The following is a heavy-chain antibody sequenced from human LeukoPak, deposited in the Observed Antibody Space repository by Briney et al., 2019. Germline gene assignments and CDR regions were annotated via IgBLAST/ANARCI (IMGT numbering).Heavy chain of an antibody. J-gene: IGHJ4*02. D-gene: IGHD3-10*01. Sequence: GGSLRLSCAVSGFYVSANYISWVRQAPGKGLEWVSVIYSGGSTYYADSVKGRFTISRDNSKNTVYLQMNSLRAEDTAVYYCARGEGYYDPGRYYYLDYWGQGTLVTVSS. CDR3: ARGEGYYDPGRYYYLDY. CDR2: IYSGGST. CDR1: GFYVSANY. V-gene: IGHV3-66*01.